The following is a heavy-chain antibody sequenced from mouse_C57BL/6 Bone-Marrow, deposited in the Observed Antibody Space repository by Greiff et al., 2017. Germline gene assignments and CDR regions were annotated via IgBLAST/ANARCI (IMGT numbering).Heavy chain of an antibody. CDR1: GYAFTNYL. CDR2: INPGSGGT. J-gene: IGHJ3*01. Sequence: VQLQQSGAELVRPGTSVKVSCKASGYAFTNYLIEWVKQRPGQGLEWIGVINPGSGGTNYNEKCKGKATLTADKSSSTAYMQRSSLTSEDSAVYFCARSKNWDSWFAYWGQGTLVTVSA. V-gene: IGHV1-54*01. D-gene: IGHD4-1*01. CDR3: ARSKNWDSWFAY.